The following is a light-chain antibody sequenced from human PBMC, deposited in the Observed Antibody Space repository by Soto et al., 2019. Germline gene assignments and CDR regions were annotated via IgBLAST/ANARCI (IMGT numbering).Light chain of an antibody. CDR3: SAYTTSNTRQIV. CDR2: DVS. J-gene: IGLJ1*01. Sequence: QSALTQPASVSGAPGKSITISCTGTSSDVGGYNYVSWYQQHPGKAPKFMIYDVSNRPSGVSNRFSGYKSGNTASLTISGIQAEDDADYYSSAYTTSNTRQIVFGTGTKVTVL. CDR1: SSDVGGYNY. V-gene: IGLV2-14*01.